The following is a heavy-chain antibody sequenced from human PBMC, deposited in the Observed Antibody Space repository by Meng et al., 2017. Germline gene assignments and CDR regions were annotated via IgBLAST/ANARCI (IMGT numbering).Heavy chain of an antibody. CDR1: GYTFTGYY. Sequence: VPAVQFGGEVKKPGASVKVSCKASGYTFTGYYMHWVRQAPGQGLEWMGRINPNSGGTNYAQKFQGRVTMTRDTSISTAYMELSRLRSDDTAVYYCARMNYGSGSRRLDYWGQGTLVTVSS. CDR2: INPNSGGT. J-gene: IGHJ4*02. D-gene: IGHD3-10*01. CDR3: ARMNYGSGSRRLDY. V-gene: IGHV1-2*06.